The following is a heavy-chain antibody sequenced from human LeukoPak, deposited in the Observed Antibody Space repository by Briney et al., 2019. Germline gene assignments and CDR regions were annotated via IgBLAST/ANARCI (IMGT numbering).Heavy chain of an antibody. CDR2: IYHSGST. Sequence: SGTLSLTCAVSGGSISSSNWWSWVRQPPGKGLEWIGYIYHSGSTNYNPSLKSRVTISVDTSKNQFSLKLSSVTAADTAVYYCARRGSGGRSDWFDPWGQGTLVTVSS. CDR3: ARRGSGGRSDWFDP. J-gene: IGHJ5*02. V-gene: IGHV4-4*02. D-gene: IGHD2-15*01. CDR1: GGSISSSNW.